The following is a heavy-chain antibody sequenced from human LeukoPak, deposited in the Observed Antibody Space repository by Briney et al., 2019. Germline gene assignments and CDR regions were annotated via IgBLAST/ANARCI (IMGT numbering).Heavy chain of an antibody. CDR2: MSNSGGTI. Sequence: GGSLRLSCAASGFTFSSYGMHWVRQAPGKGLEWVSYMSNSGGTIYYADSVKGRFSISRDNTKNSLYLQMNSLRAEDTAVYYCASVLWFGGIFFDYWGQGILVTVSS. V-gene: IGHV3-48*04. CDR3: ASVLWFGGIFFDY. CDR1: GFTFSSYG. J-gene: IGHJ4*02. D-gene: IGHD3-10*01.